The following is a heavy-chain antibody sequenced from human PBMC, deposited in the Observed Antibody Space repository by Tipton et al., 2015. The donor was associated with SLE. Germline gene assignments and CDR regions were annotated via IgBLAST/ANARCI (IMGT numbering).Heavy chain of an antibody. CDR1: GFTFSSYG. D-gene: IGHD1-26*01. Sequence: QLVQSGGGLVQPGGTLRLSCAASGFTFSSYGMTWVRQAPGKGLEWVSVISSSGDDTHYADSVKGRFTISRDNSRNTLYLQMNSLRAEDTALYCCAKDAAGGETDALDIWGQGTMVTVSS. CDR2: ISSSGDDT. J-gene: IGHJ3*02. CDR3: AKDAAGGETDALDI. V-gene: IGHV3-23*04.